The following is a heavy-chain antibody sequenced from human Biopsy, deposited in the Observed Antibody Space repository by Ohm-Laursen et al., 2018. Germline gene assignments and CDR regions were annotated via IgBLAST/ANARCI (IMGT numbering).Heavy chain of an antibody. CDR2: ITQSGST. J-gene: IGHJ6*02. Sequence: SETLSLTCSVSGGSFNGYFWSWIRQPPGKGLEWIGVITQSGSTNYSPSLKSRVTISVDTAKKQFSLSLRSVTAADTAVYYCARVPLPGIGAAYQGRFLYGMDVWCQGTTVSVS. CDR1: GGSFNGYF. CDR3: ARVPLPGIGAAYQGRFLYGMDV. V-gene: IGHV4-34*01. D-gene: IGHD6-13*01.